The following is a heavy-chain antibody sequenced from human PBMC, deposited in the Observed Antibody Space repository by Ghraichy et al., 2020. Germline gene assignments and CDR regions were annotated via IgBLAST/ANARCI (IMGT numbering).Heavy chain of an antibody. V-gene: IGHV3-21*01. CDR3: ARWASSPNYYYYGMDV. J-gene: IGHJ6*02. CDR2: ISSSSSYI. CDR1: GFTFSSYS. D-gene: IGHD6-13*01. Sequence: GGSLRLSCAASGFTFSSYSMNWVRQAPGKGLEWVSSISSSSSYIYYADSVKGRFTISRDNAKNSLYLQMNSLRAEDTAVYYCARWASSPNYYYYGMDVWGQGTTVTVSS.